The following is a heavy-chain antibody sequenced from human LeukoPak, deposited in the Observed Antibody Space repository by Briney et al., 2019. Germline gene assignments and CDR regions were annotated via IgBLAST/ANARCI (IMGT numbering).Heavy chain of an antibody. CDR3: ARLSYFWSGPDY. V-gene: IGHV4-59*01. Sequence: SETLSLTCTVSGGSISSYYWSWIRQPPGKGLEWIGYIYYSGSTNYNPSLKSRVTISVDTSKNQFSLKLSSVTAADTAVYYCARLSYFWSGPDYWGQGTLVTVSS. J-gene: IGHJ4*02. CDR2: IYYSGST. D-gene: IGHD3-3*01. CDR1: GGSISSYY.